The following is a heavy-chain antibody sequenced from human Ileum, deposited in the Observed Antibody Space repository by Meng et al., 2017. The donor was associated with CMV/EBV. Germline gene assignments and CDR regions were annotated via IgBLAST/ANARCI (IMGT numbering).Heavy chain of an antibody. V-gene: IGHV4-34*01. CDR1: GGSFSGYY. CDR3: ARGVSIAAQLGWFDP. CDR2: INHSGST. D-gene: IGHD6-6*01. Sequence: SETLSLTCAVYGGSFSGYYWSWIRQPPGKGLEWIGEINHSGSTNYNPSLKSRVTISVDTSKNQFSLKLSSVTAADTAVYYCARGVSIAAQLGWFDPWGQGTLVTVSS. J-gene: IGHJ5*02.